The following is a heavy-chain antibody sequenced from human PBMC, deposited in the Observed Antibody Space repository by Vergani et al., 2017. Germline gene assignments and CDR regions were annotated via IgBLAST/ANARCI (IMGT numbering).Heavy chain of an antibody. V-gene: IGHV3-7*01. CDR2: IKQDGSEK. CDR3: AREAKGSGSYYDFDY. CDR1: GFTFSSYW. D-gene: IGHD3-10*01. J-gene: IGHJ4*02. Sequence: EVQLVESGGGLVQPGGSLRLSCAASGFTFSSYWKSWVRQAPGKGLEWVANIKQDGSEKYYVDSVKGRFTISRDNAKNSLYLQMNSLRAEDTAVYYCAREAKGSGSYYDFDYWGQGTLVTVSS.